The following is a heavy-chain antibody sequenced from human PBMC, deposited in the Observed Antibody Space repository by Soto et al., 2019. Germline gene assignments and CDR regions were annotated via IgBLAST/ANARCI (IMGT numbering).Heavy chain of an antibody. J-gene: IGHJ4*02. Sequence: SQTLSLTCAISGDSVSSNSYARNWIRQSPSRGLEWLGRAYYRSKWYNDYAVPVKSRITINPDTTKNQISLQVNSVAPEDTAVYYCARESAGTYYFDYWGRGTLVTVSS. V-gene: IGHV6-1*01. CDR2: AYYRSKWYN. CDR1: GDSVSSNSYA. CDR3: ARESAGTYYFDY. D-gene: IGHD6-19*01.